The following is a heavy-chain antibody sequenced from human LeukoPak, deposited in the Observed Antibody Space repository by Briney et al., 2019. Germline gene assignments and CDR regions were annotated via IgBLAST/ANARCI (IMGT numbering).Heavy chain of an antibody. CDR3: ARASAVAGTRDY. V-gene: IGHV3-7*01. CDR2: IKSDGSDK. J-gene: IGHJ4*02. D-gene: IGHD6-19*01. CDR1: GFTFSSYW. Sequence: PGGSLRLSCAASGFTFSSYWMSWVRQAPGKGLEWVANIKSDGSDKYYVDSVKGRFTISRDSAKNSLYLQMNSLRAEDTAIYYCARASAVAGTRDYWGQGTLVTVSS.